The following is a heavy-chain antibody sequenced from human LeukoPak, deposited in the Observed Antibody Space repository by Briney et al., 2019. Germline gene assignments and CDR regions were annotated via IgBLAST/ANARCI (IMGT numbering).Heavy chain of an antibody. D-gene: IGHD2-8*02. CDR2: IRQDGNEK. CDR1: GFIFNSHW. Sequence: PGGSLRLSCTGSGFIFNSHWMTWVRQAPGMGLEWVAKIRQDGNEKFYVDSVRGRFTISRDNAKNSLYLQLNSLRAEDTAAYYCAGIRTEWYLDLWGRGTLVTVSP. J-gene: IGHJ2*01. V-gene: IGHV3-7*01. CDR3: AGIRTEWYLDL.